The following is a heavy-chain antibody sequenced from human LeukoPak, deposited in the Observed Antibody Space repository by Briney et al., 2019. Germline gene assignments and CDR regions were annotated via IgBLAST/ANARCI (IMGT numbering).Heavy chain of an antibody. CDR3: ARGSIAVAVAADY. CDR1: GGSISSYY. D-gene: IGHD6-19*01. V-gene: IGHV4-59*01. Sequence: SETLSLTCTVSGGSISSYYWSWIRQPPGKGLEWIGYIHYSGSTNYNPSLKSRVTISVDTSKNQFSLKLSSVTAADTAVYYCARGSIAVAVAADYWGQGTLVTVSS. J-gene: IGHJ4*02. CDR2: IHYSGST.